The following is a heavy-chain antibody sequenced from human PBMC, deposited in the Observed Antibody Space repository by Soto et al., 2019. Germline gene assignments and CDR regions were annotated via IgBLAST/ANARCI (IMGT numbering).Heavy chain of an antibody. J-gene: IGHJ6*02. Sequence: SETLSLTCTVSGGSISSYYWSWIRQPPGKGLEWIGYIYYSGSTNYNPSLKSRVTISVDTSKNQFSLKLSSVTAADTAVYYCARLPSATYYDILTGSRPYYYYGMDVWGQGTTVTVSS. CDR2: IYYSGST. V-gene: IGHV4-59*08. CDR3: ARLPSATYYDILTGSRPYYYYGMDV. D-gene: IGHD3-9*01. CDR1: GGSISSYY.